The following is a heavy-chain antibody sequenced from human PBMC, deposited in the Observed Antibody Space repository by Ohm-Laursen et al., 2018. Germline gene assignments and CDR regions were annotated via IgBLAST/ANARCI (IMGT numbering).Heavy chain of an antibody. CDR1: GFTFSSYW. J-gene: IGHJ2*01. V-gene: IGHV3-7*01. Sequence: SLRLSCAASGFTFSSYWMSWVRQAPGKGLEWVANIKQDGSEKYYVDSVKGRFTISRDNAKNSVYLQLNSPRAEDTAVYYCARDAYRARYFDLWGRGTLVTASS. CDR3: ARDAYRARYFDL. CDR2: IKQDGSEK. D-gene: IGHD3-16*01.